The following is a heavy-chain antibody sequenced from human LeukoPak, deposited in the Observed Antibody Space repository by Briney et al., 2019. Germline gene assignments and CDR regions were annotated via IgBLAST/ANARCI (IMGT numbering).Heavy chain of an antibody. J-gene: IGHJ4*02. CDR3: ARQNSWSFDY. Sequence: GASVKVSCKASVYSFTVYYVHWVRQAPGQGLEWMGWMNSYSGGTNYAQKFQGRVTMTRDTSISTAYMELSRLRSDDTAVYYCARQNSWSFDYWGQGTLVIVSS. CDR1: VYSFTVYY. V-gene: IGHV1-2*02. CDR2: MNSYSGGT. D-gene: IGHD2/OR15-2a*01.